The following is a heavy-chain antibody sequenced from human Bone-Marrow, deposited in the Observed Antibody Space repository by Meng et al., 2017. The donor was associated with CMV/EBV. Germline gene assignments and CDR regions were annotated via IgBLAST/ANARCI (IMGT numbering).Heavy chain of an antibody. CDR2: ISGSGGST. Sequence: GESLKISCAASGFTFSSYGMHWVRQAPGKGLEWVSAISGSGGSTYYADSVKGRFTISRDNSKNTLYLQMNSLRAEDTAVYYCAKRRSGWDQYFDYWGQGTLVTVSS. D-gene: IGHD6-19*01. J-gene: IGHJ4*02. CDR3: AKRRSGWDQYFDY. CDR1: GFTFSSYG. V-gene: IGHV3-23*01.